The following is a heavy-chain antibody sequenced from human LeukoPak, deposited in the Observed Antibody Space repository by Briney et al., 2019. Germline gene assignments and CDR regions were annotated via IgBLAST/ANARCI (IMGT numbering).Heavy chain of an antibody. Sequence: SETLSLTCTVSGGSITEYYWSWIRQPPGKGLEWIGYIFYTGNTNYNPSLKSRVTISVDASKNQFSLQLSSVTAADTAVYYCARVFRRDGYFDYWGQGTLVTVS. CDR2: IFYTGNT. CDR1: GGSITEYY. J-gene: IGHJ4*02. CDR3: ARVFRRDGYFDY. D-gene: IGHD5-24*01. V-gene: IGHV4-59*01.